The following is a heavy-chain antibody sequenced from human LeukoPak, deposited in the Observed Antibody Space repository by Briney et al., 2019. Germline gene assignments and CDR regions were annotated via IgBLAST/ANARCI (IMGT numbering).Heavy chain of an antibody. J-gene: IGHJ4*02. CDR1: GLTFSRYG. CDR2: VPSDGSNK. V-gene: IGHV3-30*03. Sequence: GRSLRLSCAASGLTFSRYGMHWVRQAPGKGLEWVAVVPSDGSNKYYAESMNGRFTISRDNSKNWVYLQMNSLRVEDTAVYYCAASHGSGSYPPDYWGQGTLVTVSS. D-gene: IGHD3-10*01. CDR3: AASHGSGSYPPDY.